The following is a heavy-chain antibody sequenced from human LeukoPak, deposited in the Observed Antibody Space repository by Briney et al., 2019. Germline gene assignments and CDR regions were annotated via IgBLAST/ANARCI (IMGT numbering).Heavy chain of an antibody. D-gene: IGHD6-19*01. V-gene: IGHV3-48*01. Sequence: PGGSLRLSCAAAGFPFSSYSMNWVRQAPRKGLEWVSYISTSGSTIYYADSVKGRFTISRDNAKNSLYLQMNSLRAEDTAVYYCARDRGSGWHTFDYWGQGTLVTVSS. CDR2: ISTSGSTI. CDR1: GFPFSSYS. CDR3: ARDRGSGWHTFDY. J-gene: IGHJ4*02.